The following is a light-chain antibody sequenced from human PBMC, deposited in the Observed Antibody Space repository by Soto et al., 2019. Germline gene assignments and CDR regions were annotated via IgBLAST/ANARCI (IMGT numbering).Light chain of an antibody. CDR1: QSVSRY. V-gene: IGKV3-15*01. CDR2: DAS. Sequence: IVLTQAPGTLSFSPGERATLSCRASQSVSRYLTWYQQKPGQAPRLLISDASTRATGIPARFSGSGSGTEFTLTISSLQSEDFALYYCQQYNSWPPGTFGQGTKVDIK. J-gene: IGKJ2*01. CDR3: QQYNSWPPGT.